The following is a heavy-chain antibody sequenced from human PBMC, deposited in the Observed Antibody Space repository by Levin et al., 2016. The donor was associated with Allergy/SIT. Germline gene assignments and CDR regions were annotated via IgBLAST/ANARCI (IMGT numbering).Heavy chain of an antibody. Sequence: WIRQPPGKGLEWIGYIYYSGSTNYNPSLKSRVTISVDTSKNQFSLKLSSVTAADTAVYYCARVAAARRFYYYYYMDVWGKGTTVTVSS. J-gene: IGHJ6*03. CDR3: ARVAAARRFYYYYYMDV. V-gene: IGHV4-59*01. D-gene: IGHD6-6*01. CDR2: IYYSGST.